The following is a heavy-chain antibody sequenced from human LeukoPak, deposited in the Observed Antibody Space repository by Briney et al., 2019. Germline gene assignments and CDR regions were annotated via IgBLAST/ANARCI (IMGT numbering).Heavy chain of an antibody. J-gene: IGHJ3*02. D-gene: IGHD3-16*02. CDR2: MSGRGGST. Sequence: PGGSLRLSCAASGFTFSRYAMSWVRQAPGKGLEWVSSMSGRGGSTYYADSVKGRFTISRDNSKNTLYLQMNSLRAEDTALYYCAKDMSRGMITFGGVIVVGAFDIWGQGTMVTVSS. V-gene: IGHV3-23*01. CDR3: AKDMSRGMITFGGVIVVGAFDI. CDR1: GFTFSRYA.